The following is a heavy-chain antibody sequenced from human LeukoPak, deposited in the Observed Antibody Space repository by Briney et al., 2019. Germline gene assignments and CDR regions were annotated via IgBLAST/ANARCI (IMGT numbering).Heavy chain of an antibody. J-gene: IGHJ4*02. CDR1: GYTLTELS. D-gene: IGHD3-22*01. Sequence: ASVKVSCKVSGYTLTELSMHWVRQAPGKGLEWMGGFDPEDGETIYAQKFQGRVTMTEDTSTDIAYMELSSLRSEDTAVYYCATDLSDGTMIGPFDYWGQGTLVTVSS. V-gene: IGHV1-24*01. CDR2: FDPEDGET. CDR3: ATDLSDGTMIGPFDY.